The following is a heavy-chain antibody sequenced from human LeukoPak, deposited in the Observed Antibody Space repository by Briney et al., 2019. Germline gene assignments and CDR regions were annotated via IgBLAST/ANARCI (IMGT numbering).Heavy chain of an antibody. CDR1: GYTFTSYD. CDR2: MNPNSGNT. J-gene: IGHJ4*02. Sequence: ASVKVSCKASGYTFTSYDINWVRQATGQGLEWMGWMNPNSGNTGYAQKFQGRVTMTRNTSISTAYMELSSLRSEDTAVYYCARVDIRYFDWLSDYWGQGTLVTVSS. CDR3: ARVDIRYFDWLSDY. D-gene: IGHD3-9*01. V-gene: IGHV1-8*01.